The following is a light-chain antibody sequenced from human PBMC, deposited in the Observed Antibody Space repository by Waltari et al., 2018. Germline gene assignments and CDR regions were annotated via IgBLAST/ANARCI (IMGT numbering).Light chain of an antibody. CDR3: MQALEIPVT. J-gene: IGKJ4*01. V-gene: IGKV2-28*01. Sequence: DIVMTQSPLSLPVTPGEPASIPCRSSHSLLHSNGYTYLAWYLQKPGQSPQLLIYLGSHRAAGVPDRFSGSGSGTDFKLKISRVEAEDVGVYYCMQALEIPVTFGGGTKVEI. CDR2: LGS. CDR1: HSLLHSNGYTY.